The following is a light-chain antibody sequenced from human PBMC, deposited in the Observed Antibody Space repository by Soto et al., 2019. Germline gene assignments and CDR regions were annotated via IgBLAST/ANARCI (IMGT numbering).Light chain of an antibody. V-gene: IGLV1-44*01. J-gene: IGLJ2*01. CDR1: SSNIGSYT. CDR2: SNN. CDR3: ASWDDSLNGPV. Sequence: QSVLTQPPSASGTPGQRVTISCSGSSSNIGSYTVNWYQQLPGTAPKLLIYSNNQRPSGVPDRFSGSKSGTSASLAITGLQSEDETDYYCASWDDSLNGPVFGGGTKLTVL.